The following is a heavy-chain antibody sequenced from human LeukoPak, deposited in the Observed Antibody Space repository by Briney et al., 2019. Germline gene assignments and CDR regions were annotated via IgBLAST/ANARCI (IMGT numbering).Heavy chain of an antibody. D-gene: IGHD6-13*01. V-gene: IGHV3-74*01. Sequence: GGSLRLSCAASGFTFSSYWMHWVRQAPGKGLVWVSHINTDGDSATYGGSAKGRFTISRDNAQNTLYLQMNSLRVEYTAVYYCARGTATTAGIYYCGEGPRHSVPS. J-gene: IGHJ4*02. CDR1: GFTFSSYW. CDR3: ARGTATTAGIYY. CDR2: INTDGDSA.